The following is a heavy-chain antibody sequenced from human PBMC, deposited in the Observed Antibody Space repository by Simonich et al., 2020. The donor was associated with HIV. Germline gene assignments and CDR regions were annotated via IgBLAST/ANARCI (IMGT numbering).Heavy chain of an antibody. CDR3: AREGSQLEDPLDI. J-gene: IGHJ3*02. D-gene: IGHD1-1*01. V-gene: IGHV1-2*02. Sequence: QVQLVQSAAEVKKPGASVKVSCKASGYTFTDYHIHWVRQAPGQGLEWMGWINTNTGGTESIEKFQGRVTMTRDTSITTAYMEVTSLKSDDAAVYYCAREGSQLEDPLDIWGQGTMVTVSS. CDR2: INTNTGGT. CDR1: GYTFTDYH.